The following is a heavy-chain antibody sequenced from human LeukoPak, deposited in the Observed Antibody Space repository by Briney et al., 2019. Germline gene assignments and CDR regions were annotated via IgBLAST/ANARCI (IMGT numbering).Heavy chain of an antibody. CDR2: IYHSGST. Sequence: SETLSLTCAVSGGSISSSNWWSWVRQPPGKGLEWIGEIYHSGSTNYNPSLKSRVTISVDTSKNQFSLKLSSVTAADTAVYYCARVGLRYFDWTFGGFDYWGQGTLVTVSS. D-gene: IGHD3-9*01. CDR3: ARVGLRYFDWTFGGFDY. V-gene: IGHV4-4*02. J-gene: IGHJ4*02. CDR1: GGSISSSNW.